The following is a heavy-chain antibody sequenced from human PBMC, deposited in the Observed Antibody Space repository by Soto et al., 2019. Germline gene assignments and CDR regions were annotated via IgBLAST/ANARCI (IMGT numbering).Heavy chain of an antibody. D-gene: IGHD3-22*01. Sequence: PGGSLRLSCAASGFTFSSYGMHWVRQAPGKGLEWVAVIWYDGSNKYYADSVKGRFTISRDNSKNTLYLQMNSLRAEDTAVYYCARGPYDSSGYYPYYFDYWGQGTLVTVSS. CDR1: GFTFSSYG. CDR2: IWYDGSNK. V-gene: IGHV3-33*01. CDR3: ARGPYDSSGYYPYYFDY. J-gene: IGHJ4*02.